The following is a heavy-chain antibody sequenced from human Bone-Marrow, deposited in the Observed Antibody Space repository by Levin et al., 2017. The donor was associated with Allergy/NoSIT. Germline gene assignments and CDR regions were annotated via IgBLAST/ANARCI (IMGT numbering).Heavy chain of an antibody. V-gene: IGHV1-8*01. D-gene: IGHD5-18*01. CDR1: GYTFTSYD. Sequence: GASVKVSCKASGYTFTSYDINWVRQATGQGLEWMGWMNPNSGNTGYAQKFQGRVTMTRNTSISTAYMELSSLRSEDTAVYYCARDGAVPGYSYGQNYYGMDVWGQGTTVTVSS. CDR2: MNPNSGNT. CDR3: ARDGAVPGYSYGQNYYGMDV. J-gene: IGHJ6*02.